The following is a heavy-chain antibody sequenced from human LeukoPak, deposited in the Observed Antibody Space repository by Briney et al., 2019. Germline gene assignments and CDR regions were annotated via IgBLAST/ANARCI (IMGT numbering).Heavy chain of an antibody. CDR1: GFTFSTYA. CDR2: ISASGYT. D-gene: IGHD3-9*01. Sequence: GGSLRLSCAPSGFTFSTYAMTWVRQAPGKGLEWVSAISASGYTYYADSVKGRFTISRDNSKNTLFLQMNSLRAEDTAVYFCAKYPLTARLRSFDIWGQGTMVTVSS. V-gene: IGHV3-23*01. J-gene: IGHJ3*02. CDR3: AKYPLTARLRSFDI.